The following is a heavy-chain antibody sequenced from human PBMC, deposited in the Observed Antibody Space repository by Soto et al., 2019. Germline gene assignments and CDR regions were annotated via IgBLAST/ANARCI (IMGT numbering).Heavy chain of an antibody. CDR2: IYYSGST. CDR1: GGSISSYY. CDR3: ARAPNYYDSSGYYDMGSFDD. V-gene: IGHV4-59*01. D-gene: IGHD3-22*01. Sequence: SETLSLTCTVSGGSISSYYWSWIRQPPGKGLEWIGYIYYSGSTNYNPSLKSRVTISVDTSKNQFSLKLSSVTAADTAVYYCARAPNYYDSSGYYDMGSFDDWGQGTLVTVSS. J-gene: IGHJ4*02.